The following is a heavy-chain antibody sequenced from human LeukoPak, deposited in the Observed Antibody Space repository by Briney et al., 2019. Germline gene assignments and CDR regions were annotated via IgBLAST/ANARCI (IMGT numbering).Heavy chain of an antibody. CDR2: IYYSGST. V-gene: IGHV4-59*08. Sequence: SETLSLTCTVSGGSISSYYWSWLRQPPGKGLEWIGYIYYSGSTNYNPSLKSRVTISVDTSKNQFSLKLSSVTAADTAVYYCARRLNRGAFDIWGQGTMVTVSS. D-gene: IGHD1-14*01. CDR3: ARRLNRGAFDI. CDR1: GGSISSYY. J-gene: IGHJ3*02.